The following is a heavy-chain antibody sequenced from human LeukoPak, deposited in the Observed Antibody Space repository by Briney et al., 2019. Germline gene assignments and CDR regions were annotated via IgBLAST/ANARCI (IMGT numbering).Heavy chain of an antibody. D-gene: IGHD2-15*01. Sequence: GGSLRLSCAASGFTFSNYEMNWVRQAPGKGLEWVSYISSSGSTIYYADSMKGRFTISRDNSKNTLYLQMNSLRAEDTAVYYCARDLGYCSGGSCHSHHFDYWGQGTLVTVSS. V-gene: IGHV3-48*03. CDR1: GFTFSNYE. CDR2: ISSSGSTI. J-gene: IGHJ4*02. CDR3: ARDLGYCSGGSCHSHHFDY.